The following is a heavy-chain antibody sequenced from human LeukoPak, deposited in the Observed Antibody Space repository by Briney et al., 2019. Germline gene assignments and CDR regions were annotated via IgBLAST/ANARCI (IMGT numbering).Heavy chain of an antibody. D-gene: IGHD4-23*01. CDR1: GGSFSGHY. V-gene: IGHV4-34*01. Sequence: SETLSLTCAGYGGSFSGHYWSWIRQPPGKRLEWIGEIHHSGDTNYNPSLKSRVTISVDTSKNQFSLKLSSVTAADTAVYYCARLGDYVGFDYWGQGTLVTVSS. CDR3: ARLGDYVGFDY. J-gene: IGHJ4*02. CDR2: IHHSGDT.